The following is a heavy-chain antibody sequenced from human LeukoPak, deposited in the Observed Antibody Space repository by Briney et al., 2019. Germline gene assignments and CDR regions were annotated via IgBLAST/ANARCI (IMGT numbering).Heavy chain of an antibody. D-gene: IGHD3-22*01. J-gene: IGHJ6*03. V-gene: IGHV4-4*07. CDR3: ARLRFYDSSGYSPGYYMDV. CDR1: GGSMFSFH. CDR2: IYVRGTT. Sequence: SETLSLTCPVSGGSMFSFHWSWIRQSTGKGLECIGHIYVRGTTTYNPSVKGRGTMSVNTSKNQVSLRLSSVTAADTAVYYCARLRFYDSSGYSPGYYMDVWGKGTTVIVS.